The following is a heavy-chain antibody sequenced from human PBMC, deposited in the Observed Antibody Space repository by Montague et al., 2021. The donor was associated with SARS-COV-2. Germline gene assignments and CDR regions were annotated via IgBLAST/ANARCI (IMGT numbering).Heavy chain of an antibody. J-gene: IGHJ6*02. Sequence: TLSLTCTVSGGSISSGGYYWSWIRQHPGKGLEWIGYIYYSGSTYYNPSLKSRVTISVDTSKNQFSLKLSSVTAADTAVYYCARASTYYDPDYGMDDWGQGTPVSVSS. V-gene: IGHV4-31*03. CDR2: IYYSGST. CDR3: ARASTYYDPDYGMDD. CDR1: GGSISSGGYY. D-gene: IGHD3-3*01.